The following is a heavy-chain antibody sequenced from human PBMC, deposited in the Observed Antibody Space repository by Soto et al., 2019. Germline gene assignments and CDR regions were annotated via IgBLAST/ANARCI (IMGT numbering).Heavy chain of an antibody. CDR1: GGSISSSSYY. CDR2: IYYSGST. J-gene: IGHJ5*02. CDR3: ARRSWDCSGGSCYLRWFDP. V-gene: IGHV4-39*01. D-gene: IGHD2-15*01. Sequence: QLQLQESGPGLVKPSETLSLTCTVSGGSISSSSYYWGWIRQPPGKGLEWIGRIYYSGSTYYNPSLKSRVTISVDTSKIQFSLKLSSVTAADTAVYYCARRSWDCSGGSCYLRWFDPWGQGTLVTVSS.